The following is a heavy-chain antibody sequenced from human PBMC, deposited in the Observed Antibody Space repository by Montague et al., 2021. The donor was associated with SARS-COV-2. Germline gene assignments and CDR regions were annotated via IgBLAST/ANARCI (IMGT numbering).Heavy chain of an antibody. CDR3: ARTAGTDYTGYYYYAMDV. D-gene: IGHD3-10*01. J-gene: IGHJ6*02. V-gene: IGHV2-5*02. CDR1: GFSLSTTGVA. Sequence: PALVKPTQTLTLTCTFSGFSLSTTGVAVAWIRQPPGKALEWLALIYWDDDKRYSPSLKSRLTITKDTSKNQVVLTMTNMDPVDTATYYCARTAGTDYTGYYYYAMDVWGQGTTVTVSS. CDR2: IYWDDDK.